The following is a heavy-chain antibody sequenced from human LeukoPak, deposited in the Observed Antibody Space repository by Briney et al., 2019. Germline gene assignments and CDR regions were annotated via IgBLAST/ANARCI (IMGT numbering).Heavy chain of an antibody. V-gene: IGHV1-18*01. CDR2: ISAYNGNT. CDR3: ARRGYCTNGVCYTWWFDP. D-gene: IGHD2-8*01. CDR1: GYTFTSYG. Sequence: GASVKVSCKASGYTFTSYGISWGRPAPGQGVEWMGWISAYNGNTNYAQKLQGRVTMTTDTSTSTAYMELRRLRSDDTAVYYCARRGYCTNGVCYTWWFDPWGQGTLVTVSS. J-gene: IGHJ5*02.